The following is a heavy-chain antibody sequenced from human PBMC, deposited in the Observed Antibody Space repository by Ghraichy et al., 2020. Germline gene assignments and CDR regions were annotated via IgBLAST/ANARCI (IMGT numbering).Heavy chain of an antibody. Sequence: GGSLRLSCAASGFTFSNYWMNWVRQAPGKGLEWVANIKHDGTEKYYVDSVKGRFTISRDNAKNSLSLHMSSLRAEDTDVYYCARGRHYDDYWTWFDPWGQGTLVTVSS. V-gene: IGHV3-7*01. J-gene: IGHJ5*01. CDR1: GFTFSNYW. CDR2: IKHDGTEK. CDR3: ARGRHYDDYWTWFDP. D-gene: IGHD4-17*01.